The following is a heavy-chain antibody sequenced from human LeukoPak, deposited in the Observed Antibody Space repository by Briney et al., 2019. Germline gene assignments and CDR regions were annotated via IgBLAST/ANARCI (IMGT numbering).Heavy chain of an antibody. CDR1: GFNFNDHT. CDR2: ISWDGGST. D-gene: IGHD4-17*01. CDR3: ARSMQVNGDYVWYYFDY. Sequence: GGSLRLSCAASGFNFNDHTMHWVRQAPGKGLEWVSLISWDGGSTYYADSVKGRFTISRDNAKNSLYLQMNSLRAEDTAVYYCARSMQVNGDYVWYYFDYWGQGTLVTVSS. V-gene: IGHV3-43*01. J-gene: IGHJ4*02.